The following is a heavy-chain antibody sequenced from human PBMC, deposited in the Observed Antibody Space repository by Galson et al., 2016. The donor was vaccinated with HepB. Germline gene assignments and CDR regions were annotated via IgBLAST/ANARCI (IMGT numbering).Heavy chain of an antibody. CDR3: ARGPGSHYRGREYYYGMDV. CDR1: AFSFRSYT. CDR2: ISFDGNDN. Sequence: SLRLSCAASAFSFRSYTMHWVRQAPGKGLEWVTVISFDGNDNYYADSVKGRFIISRDNSKNTLYLQMDSLGAEDPAVYYCARGPGSHYRGREYYYGMDVWGQGTTVTVSS. V-gene: IGHV3-30*04. D-gene: IGHD3-10*01. J-gene: IGHJ6*02.